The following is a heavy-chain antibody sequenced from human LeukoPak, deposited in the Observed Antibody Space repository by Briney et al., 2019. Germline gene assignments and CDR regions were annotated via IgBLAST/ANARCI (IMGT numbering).Heavy chain of an antibody. Sequence: ASVKVSCKASGGTFSSYAISWVRQAPGQGLEWMGRIIPILGIANYAQKFQGRVTITADKSTSTAYMELSSLRSEDTAVYYCARVNPINYYDSSGYYSGEIYNWFDPWGQGTLVTVSS. CDR2: IIPILGIA. J-gene: IGHJ5*02. D-gene: IGHD3-22*01. CDR1: GGTFSSYA. V-gene: IGHV1-69*04. CDR3: ARVNPINYYDSSGYYSGEIYNWFDP.